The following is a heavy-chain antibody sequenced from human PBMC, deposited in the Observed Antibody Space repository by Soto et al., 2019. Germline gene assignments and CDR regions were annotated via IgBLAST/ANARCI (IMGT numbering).Heavy chain of an antibody. D-gene: IGHD3-22*01. Sequence: QAQLVQSGAEVKKPGASVKVSCKASGYTFSSYGISWVRQAPGQGLEWLGWISPYNDDTNYAQKLQGRVTMTTDTSTRTVYMDLRSLRSDDTAVYYCARGGYYDSSGSRNYHYYGMDVWGQGTTVTVSS. CDR2: ISPYNDDT. J-gene: IGHJ6*02. CDR3: ARGGYYDSSGSRNYHYYGMDV. V-gene: IGHV1-18*01. CDR1: GYTFSSYG.